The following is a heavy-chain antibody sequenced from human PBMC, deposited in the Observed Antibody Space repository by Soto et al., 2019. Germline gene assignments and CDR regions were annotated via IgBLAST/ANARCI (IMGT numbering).Heavy chain of an antibody. CDR2: IYYSGST. CDR3: ARDSKRGYSGYDKLDY. D-gene: IGHD5-12*01. V-gene: IGHV4-59*01. CDR1: GGSISSYY. J-gene: IGHJ4*02. Sequence: SETLSLTGTVSGGSISSYYWSWIRQPPGKGLEWIGYIYYSGSTNSNPSLKSRVTISVDTSKNQFSLKLSSVTAADTAVYYCARDSKRGYSGYDKLDYWGRGTLVTVSS.